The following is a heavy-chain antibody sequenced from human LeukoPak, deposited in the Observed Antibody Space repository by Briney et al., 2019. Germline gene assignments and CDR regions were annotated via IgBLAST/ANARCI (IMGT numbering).Heavy chain of an antibody. CDR3: ARGSYYYGSGSYDDFDY. CDR2: ISAYNGNT. D-gene: IGHD3-10*01. CDR1: GYTFTSYG. J-gene: IGHJ4*02. Sequence: ASVKVSCKASGYTFTSYGISWVRQAPGQGLEWMGWISAYNGNTNYAQKLQGRVTMTTDTSTSTAYMELRSLRSDDTAVYYCARGSYYYGSGSYDDFDYWGQGTLVTVSS. V-gene: IGHV1-18*04.